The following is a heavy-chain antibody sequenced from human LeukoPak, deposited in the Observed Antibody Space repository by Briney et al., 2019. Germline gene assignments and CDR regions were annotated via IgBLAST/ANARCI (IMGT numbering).Heavy chain of an antibody. Sequence: GGSLRLSCAASGFTFSSYAMSWVRQAPGKGLEWVSTISNSDYNTYYADSVKGRFTISRDNSKNTLYLQMNSLRADDTAVYYCAKGGLVHRFDPWGQGTLVTVSS. J-gene: IGHJ5*02. CDR2: ISNSDYNT. CDR1: GFTFSSYA. V-gene: IGHV3-23*01. CDR3: AKGGLVHRFDP.